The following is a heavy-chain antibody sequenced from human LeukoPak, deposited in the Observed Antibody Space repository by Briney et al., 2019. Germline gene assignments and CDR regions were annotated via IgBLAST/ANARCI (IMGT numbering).Heavy chain of an antibody. V-gene: IGHV4-34*01. CDR1: GGSFSGYY. Sequence: SETLSLTCAVYGGSFSGYYWSWIRQPPGKGLEWIGEINHSGSTNYNPSLKSRVTIPVDTSKNQFSLKLSSVTAADTAVYYCARGGGSIAARPVGYWGQGTLVTVSS. CDR2: INHSGST. CDR3: ARGGGSIAARPVGY. D-gene: IGHD6-6*01. J-gene: IGHJ4*02.